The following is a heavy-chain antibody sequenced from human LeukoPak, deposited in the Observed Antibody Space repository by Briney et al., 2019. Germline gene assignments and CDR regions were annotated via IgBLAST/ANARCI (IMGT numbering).Heavy chain of an antibody. CDR2: ISAYNGNT. D-gene: IGHD6-13*01. J-gene: IGHJ4*02. Sequence: ASVKVSCKASGYTFTSYGISWVRRAPGQGLEWMGWISAYNGNTNYAQKLQGRVTMTTDTSTSTAYMELRSLRSDDTAVYYCATWYSSSWYPAFDYWGQGTLVTVSS. V-gene: IGHV1-18*01. CDR3: ATWYSSSWYPAFDY. CDR1: GYTFTSYG.